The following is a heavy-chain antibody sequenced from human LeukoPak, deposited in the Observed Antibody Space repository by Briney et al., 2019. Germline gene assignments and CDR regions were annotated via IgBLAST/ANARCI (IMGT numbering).Heavy chain of an antibody. Sequence: SQTLSLTCTVSGGSISSSSYYWGWIRQPPGKGLEWIGSIYYSGSTYYNPSLKSRVTISVDTSKNQFSLKLSSVTAADTAVHYCARDPSITMIVVVNPKYYFDYWGQGTLVTVSS. V-gene: IGHV4-39*07. J-gene: IGHJ4*02. CDR3: ARDPSITMIVVVNPKYYFDY. D-gene: IGHD3-22*01. CDR2: IYYSGST. CDR1: GGSISSSSYY.